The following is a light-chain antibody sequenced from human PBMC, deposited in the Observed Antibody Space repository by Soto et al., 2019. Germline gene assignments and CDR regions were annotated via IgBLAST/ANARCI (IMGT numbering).Light chain of an antibody. V-gene: IGKV3-20*01. CDR3: LLYFSPDRYT. CDR2: GAS. CDR1: QSVTSSH. J-gene: IGKJ2*01. Sequence: EIVLTQTPGTLSLSPGERATLSCRASQSVTSSHLAWYQQKPGQAPRLLIYGASTRATGIPDRFSGSGSDTGFSLTISILDPEDFEMYYCLLYFSPDRYTFGQGTKVQIK.